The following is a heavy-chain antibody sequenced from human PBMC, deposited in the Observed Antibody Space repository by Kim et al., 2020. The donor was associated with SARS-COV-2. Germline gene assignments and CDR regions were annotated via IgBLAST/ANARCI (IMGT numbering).Heavy chain of an antibody. CDR3: AFTGELLKQRVLDY. V-gene: IGHV4-34*01. J-gene: IGHJ4*02. CDR1: GGSFSGYY. CDR2: INHSGST. D-gene: IGHD1-26*01. Sequence: SETLSLTCAVYGGSFSGYYWSWIRQPPGKGLEWIGEINHSGSTNYNPSLKSRVTISVDTSKNQFSLKLSSVTAADTAVYYCAFTGELLKQRVLDYWGQGTLVTVSS.